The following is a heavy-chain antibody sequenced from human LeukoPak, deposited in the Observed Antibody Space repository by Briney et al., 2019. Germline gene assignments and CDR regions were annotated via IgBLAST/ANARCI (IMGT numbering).Heavy chain of an antibody. CDR1: GFTFSSYA. D-gene: IGHD2-21*02. J-gene: IGHJ4*02. V-gene: IGHV3-23*01. CDR3: AKDLSLAYCGGDCNEDY. Sequence: GGSLRLSCVASGFTFSSYAMSWVRQAPGKGLERVSAISGSGGSTYYADSVKGRFTISRDNSKNTLYLQMNSLRAEDTAVYYCAKDLSLAYCGGDCNEDYWGQGTLVTVSS. CDR2: ISGSGGST.